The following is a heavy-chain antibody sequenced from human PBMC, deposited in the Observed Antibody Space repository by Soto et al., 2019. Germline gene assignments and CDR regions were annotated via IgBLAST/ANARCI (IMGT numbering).Heavy chain of an antibody. CDR3: GKVLVGATGHTDSDS. CDR2: IDYNGVT. V-gene: IGHV4-39*01. Sequence: SGTLSLTCTVSGGSIYRSGYYWGWIRQPPGRGLEWIGNIDYNGVTYSNPSLKSRVTISRDTSKNQFSLKLTSVTAADTALYYCGKVLVGATGHTDSDSWGPGTLVTVSS. J-gene: IGHJ4*02. CDR1: GGSIYRSGYY. D-gene: IGHD2-15*01.